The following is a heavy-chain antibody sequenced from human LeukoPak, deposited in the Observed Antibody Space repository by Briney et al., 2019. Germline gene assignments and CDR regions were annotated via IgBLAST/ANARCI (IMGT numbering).Heavy chain of an antibody. CDR1: DDSITMYY. J-gene: IGHJ3*02. CDR2: VDHTGST. D-gene: IGHD3-22*01. V-gene: IGHV4-59*08. CDR3: ASLDSSGYSAFDI. Sequence: SETLSLTCTVSDDSITMYYWTWIRQPPGKGLEWIGYVDHTGSTKFNPSLNGRVSISRDTSKNLFSLRLRSVTAADTAVYYCASLDSSGYSAFDIWGQGTMVTVSS.